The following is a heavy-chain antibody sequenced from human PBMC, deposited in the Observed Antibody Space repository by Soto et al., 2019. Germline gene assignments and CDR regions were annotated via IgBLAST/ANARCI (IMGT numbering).Heavy chain of an antibody. CDR2: IYPGDSDT. J-gene: IGHJ4*02. V-gene: IGHV5-51*01. CDR1: GYSFTSHW. CDR3: ARPLRYCSSTICSPIDY. D-gene: IGHD2-2*01. Sequence: GESLKISCKGSGYSFTSHWIGWVRQMPGKGLEWMGIIYPGDSDTRYSPSFQGQVTISADKSISTAYLQWSSLKASDTAMYYCARPLRYCSSTICSPIDYWGQGTLVTVSS.